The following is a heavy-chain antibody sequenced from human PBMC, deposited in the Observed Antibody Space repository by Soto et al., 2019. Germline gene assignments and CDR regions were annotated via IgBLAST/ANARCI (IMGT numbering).Heavy chain of an antibody. D-gene: IGHD2-8*01. V-gene: IGHV1-18*01. CDR1: DYTFTRYG. CDR2: ISGYNGDT. CDR3: AKNGQPPYYYYGLDV. J-gene: IGHJ6*02. Sequence: QGHLGQSGAEVKKPGTSVKVSCKASDYTFTRYGISWVRQAPGQGLEWMGWISGYNGDTNYAQNLQGRVTMTIDTSTSTAYMELRSLTSDDTAVYYCAKNGQPPYYYYGLDVWGQGTTVTVSS.